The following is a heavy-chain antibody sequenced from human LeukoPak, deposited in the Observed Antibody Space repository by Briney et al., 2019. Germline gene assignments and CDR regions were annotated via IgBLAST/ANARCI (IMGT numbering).Heavy chain of an antibody. CDR3: ARDEAAPQAPDY. CDR1: GGTFSSYA. CDR2: ISAYNGNT. Sequence: ASVKVSCKASGGTFSSYAISWVRQAPGQGLEWMGWISAYNGNTNYAQRLQGRVTMTTDTSTSTAYMELRSLRSDDTAAYYCARDEAAPQAPDYWGQGTLVTASS. J-gene: IGHJ4*02. D-gene: IGHD6-13*01. V-gene: IGHV1-18*01.